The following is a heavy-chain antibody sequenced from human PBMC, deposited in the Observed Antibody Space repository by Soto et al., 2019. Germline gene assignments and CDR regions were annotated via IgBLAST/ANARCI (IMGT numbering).Heavy chain of an antibody. J-gene: IGHJ6*02. V-gene: IGHV1-69*13. CDR3: ARAPGSGSYSSYYYYGMDV. D-gene: IGHD3-10*01. Sequence: SLKVSCKGSVGTFSSYAISCVRQAPGQGLEWMGGIIPIFGTANYAQKFQGRVTITADESTSTAYMELSSLRSEDTAVYYCARAPGSGSYSSYYYYGMDVWGQGSTVTVSS. CDR1: VGTFSSYA. CDR2: IIPIFGTA.